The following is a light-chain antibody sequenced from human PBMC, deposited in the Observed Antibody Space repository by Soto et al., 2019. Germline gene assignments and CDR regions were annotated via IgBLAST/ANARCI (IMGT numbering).Light chain of an antibody. V-gene: IGLV1-40*01. J-gene: IGLJ3*02. CDR2: GNT. CDR3: QSHDSSLNSWV. CDR1: SSNIGAGYD. Sequence: QSVLTQPPSMSGAPGQRVTISCTGSSSNIGAGYDVHWYQLLPGTAPKLLFYGNTNRPSGVPDRFSGSKSGTSASLAITGLRAEDEADYYCQSHDSSLNSWVFGGGTKVTVL.